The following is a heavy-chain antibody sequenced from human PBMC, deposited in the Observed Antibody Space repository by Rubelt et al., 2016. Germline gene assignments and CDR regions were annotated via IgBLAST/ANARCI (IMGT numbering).Heavy chain of an antibody. CDR1: GITFGTYG. Sequence: EVQLVEAGGGLVQPGGSLRLSRAASGITFGTYGLTWVRQAPGKGLEWVSAIYRRGGNNYYADSGKGRFTHSRENSKNTLDLQMNSLRAEDTATYYCAKYSSSGGNRFDSWGQGTLVTVSS. CDR2: IYRRGGNN. CDR3: AKYSSSGGNRFDS. D-gene: IGHD6-6*01. J-gene: IGHJ5*01. V-gene: IGHV3-23*04.